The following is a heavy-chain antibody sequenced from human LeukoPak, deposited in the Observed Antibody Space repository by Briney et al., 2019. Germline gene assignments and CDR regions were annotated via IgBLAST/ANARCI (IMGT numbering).Heavy chain of an antibody. Sequence: SETLSLTCTVSGGSISSGGYYWSWVRQPPGRGLEWIGYIYHSGSTYYNPSLKSRVTISVDRPKNQFSLKLSSVTAADTAVYYCARGAWNYAFDIWGQGTMVTVSS. CDR3: ARGAWNYAFDI. J-gene: IGHJ3*02. CDR2: IYHSGST. D-gene: IGHD1-7*01. CDR1: GGSISSGGYY. V-gene: IGHV4-30-2*01.